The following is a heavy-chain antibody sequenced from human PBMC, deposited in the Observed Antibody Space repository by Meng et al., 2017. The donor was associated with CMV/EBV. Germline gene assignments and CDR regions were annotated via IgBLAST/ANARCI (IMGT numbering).Heavy chain of an antibody. CDR1: GYTFTGYY. CDR3: AREDYYGSGDDAFDI. V-gene: IGHV1-2*02. J-gene: IGHJ3*02. D-gene: IGHD3-10*01. Sequence: ASVKVSCKASGYTFTGYYMHWVRQAPGQGLEWMGWINPNSGGTNYALKFQGRVTMTRDTSISTAYMELSRLRSDDTAVYYCAREDYYGSGDDAFDIWGQGTMVTVSS. CDR2: INPNSGGT.